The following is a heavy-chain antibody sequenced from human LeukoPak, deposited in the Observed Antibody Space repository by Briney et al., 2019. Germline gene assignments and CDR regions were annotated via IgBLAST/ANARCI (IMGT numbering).Heavy chain of an antibody. V-gene: IGHV4-61*05. CDR2: IYYSGST. CDR1: GGSISSSSYY. CDR3: ARDKLGRNYYYMDV. D-gene: IGHD2-15*01. Sequence: SETLSLTCTVSGGSISSSSYYWGWIRQPPGKGLEWIGYIYYSGSTNYNPSLKSRVTISVDTSKNQFSLKLSSVTAADTAVYYCARDKLGRNYYYMDVWGKGTTVTISS. J-gene: IGHJ6*03.